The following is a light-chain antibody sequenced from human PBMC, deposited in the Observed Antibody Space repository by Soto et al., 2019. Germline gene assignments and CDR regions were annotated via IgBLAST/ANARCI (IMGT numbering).Light chain of an antibody. V-gene: IGKV3-20*01. Sequence: EIVLTQSPGTLSLSPGERATLSCRASQSVTSTYVAWYQQKPGQAPRLRIYGASRRAIGIPDRFSGSGSGTDFTLTIRGLENEDFAVYYCQQYGSSPWAFAQGTKVEIK. CDR2: GAS. CDR1: QSVTSTY. CDR3: QQYGSSPWA. J-gene: IGKJ1*01.